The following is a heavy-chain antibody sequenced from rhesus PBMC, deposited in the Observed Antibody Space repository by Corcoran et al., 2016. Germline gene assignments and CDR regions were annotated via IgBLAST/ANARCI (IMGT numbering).Heavy chain of an antibody. D-gene: IGHD5-24*01. CDR3: AKVQWVQLGNGLDS. CDR2: INSGGGST. Sequence: EVQLVETGGGLVQPGGSLKLSCAASGFTFSNYDLSWVRRDPCKGLEWVSAINSGGGSTYYADSVKGRFTISRDNSKNTLSLQMNSLRAEDTAVYYCAKVQWVQLGNGLDSWGQGVVVTVSS. CDR1: GFTFSNYD. V-gene: IGHV3S5*01. J-gene: IGHJ6*01.